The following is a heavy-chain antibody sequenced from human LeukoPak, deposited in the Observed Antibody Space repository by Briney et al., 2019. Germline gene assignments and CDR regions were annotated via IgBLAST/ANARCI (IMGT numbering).Heavy chain of an antibody. J-gene: IGHJ4*02. V-gene: IGHV1-18*01. Sequence: ASVKVSCKASGYTFTSYGISWVRRAPGQGLEWMGWISAYNGNTNYAQKLQGRVTMTTDTSTSTAYMELRSLRSDDTAVYYCARDTGAHKYSSGWPFDYWGQGTLVTVSS. CDR3: ARDTGAHKYSSGWPFDY. CDR2: ISAYNGNT. CDR1: GYTFTSYG. D-gene: IGHD6-19*01.